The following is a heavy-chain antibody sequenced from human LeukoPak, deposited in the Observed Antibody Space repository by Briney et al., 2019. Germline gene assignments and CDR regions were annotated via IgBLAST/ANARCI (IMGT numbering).Heavy chain of an antibody. D-gene: IGHD6-13*01. J-gene: IGHJ6*02. CDR2: ISSSSSTI. Sequence: GRSLRLSFAASAFTFSIYSINWVRQAPGKGLGWVLYISSSSSTIYYADSVKGRFTISRDNAKNSLYLQMNSLRAEDTAVYYCARAQYSSRIYGMDVWGQGTTVTVSS. CDR3: ARAQYSSRIYGMDV. CDR1: AFTFSIYS. V-gene: IGHV3-48*01.